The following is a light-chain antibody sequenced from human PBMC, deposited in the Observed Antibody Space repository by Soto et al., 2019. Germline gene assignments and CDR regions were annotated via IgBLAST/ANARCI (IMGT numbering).Light chain of an antibody. V-gene: IGKV1-16*01. CDR2: AAS. Sequence: DIQMTQSPSSLSASVGDRVTMTGRASQGISNYLSCFQQKPGKAPKLLIYAASTLQSGVPSRFSGSGSGTDFTLTISCLQSEDFATYYCQQYYSYPLTFGGGTKVDIK. CDR3: QQYYSYPLT. J-gene: IGKJ4*01. CDR1: QGISNY.